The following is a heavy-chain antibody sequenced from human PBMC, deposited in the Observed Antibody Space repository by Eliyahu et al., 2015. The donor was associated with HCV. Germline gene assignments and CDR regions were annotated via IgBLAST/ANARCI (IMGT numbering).Heavy chain of an antibody. Sequence: QVQLVESGGGMVQPGTSLRLSCAAXGFXFHNYALHWVRQAPGTGLEWVTLISYDGSSKYYADSVKGRFTISRDNSKNTLYLQINSLRAEDTAVYYCARDVGTGWYGLDYWGQGTLVTVSS. J-gene: IGHJ4*02. D-gene: IGHD6-19*01. CDR2: ISYDGSSK. V-gene: IGHV3-30-3*01. CDR1: GFXFHNYA. CDR3: ARDVGTGWYGLDY.